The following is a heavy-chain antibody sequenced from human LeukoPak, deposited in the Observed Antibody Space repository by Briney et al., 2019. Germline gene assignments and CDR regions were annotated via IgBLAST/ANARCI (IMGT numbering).Heavy chain of an antibody. Sequence: PSETLSLTCTVSGGSISSYYWSWIRQPPGEGLEWIGYIYYSGSTNYNPSLKSRVTISVDTSKNQFSLKLSSVTAADTAVYYCASSRTGDRFDYWGQGTLVTVSS. V-gene: IGHV4-59*01. CDR3: ASSRTGDRFDY. D-gene: IGHD2-21*02. J-gene: IGHJ4*02. CDR2: IYYSGST. CDR1: GGSISSYY.